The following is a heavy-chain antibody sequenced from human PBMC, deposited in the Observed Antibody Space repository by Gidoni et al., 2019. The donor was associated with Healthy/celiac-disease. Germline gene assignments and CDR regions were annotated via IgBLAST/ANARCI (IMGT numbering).Heavy chain of an antibody. D-gene: IGHD6-19*01. CDR1: GGSISSYY. CDR3: ARGREQWVSG. CDR2: IYYSGST. Sequence: QVQLQESGPGLVQLQETLSLTCTVSGGSISSYYWSWIRQPPGKGLEWIGYIYYSGSTNYNPSLKSRVTISVDTSKNQFSLKLSSVTAADTAVYYCARGREQWVSGWGQGTLVTVSS. J-gene: IGHJ4*02. V-gene: IGHV4-59*01.